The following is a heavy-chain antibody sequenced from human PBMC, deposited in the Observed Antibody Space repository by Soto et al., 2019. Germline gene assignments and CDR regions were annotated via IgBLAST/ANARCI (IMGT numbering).Heavy chain of an antibody. CDR3: ARDFSYSFGPTGRFDP. V-gene: IGHV3-30-3*01. D-gene: IGHD5-18*01. Sequence: GGSLRLSCAASGFTFSTYAMHWFRQAPGKGLEWVALISYDGSNEYYADSVKGRFTISRDNSKNTLYLQMNSLRAEDTAVYYCARDFSYSFGPTGRFDPWGQGTLVTVSS. CDR1: GFTFSTYA. J-gene: IGHJ5*02. CDR2: ISYDGSNE.